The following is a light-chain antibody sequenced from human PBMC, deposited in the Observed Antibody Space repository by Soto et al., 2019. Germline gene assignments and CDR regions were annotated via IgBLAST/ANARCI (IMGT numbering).Light chain of an antibody. CDR1: PSVISH. CDR2: ATS. V-gene: IGKV3D-15*01. J-gene: IGKJ1*01. Sequence: EIVLTQSPSTLSFSPWERSTLSFRASPSVISHLAWYQQRPGQPPRLLIYATSNRATGIPARFSGSGSGTEFTLTISSLQSEDFAVYYCQQYHNWWTFGQGTKVDI. CDR3: QQYHNWWT.